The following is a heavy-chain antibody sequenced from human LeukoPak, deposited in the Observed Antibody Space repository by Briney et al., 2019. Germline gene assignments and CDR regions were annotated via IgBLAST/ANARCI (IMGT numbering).Heavy chain of an antibody. Sequence: GASVKVSCKASGYTFTSYAMNWVRQAPGQGLEWMGWINTNTGNPTYAQGFTGRFVFSLDTSVSTAYLQISSLKAEDTAVYYCARAIMVAATPTFYYYYMDVWGKGTTVTVSS. J-gene: IGHJ6*03. V-gene: IGHV7-4-1*02. D-gene: IGHD2-15*01. CDR1: GYTFTSYA. CDR2: INTNTGNP. CDR3: ARAIMVAATPTFYYYYMDV.